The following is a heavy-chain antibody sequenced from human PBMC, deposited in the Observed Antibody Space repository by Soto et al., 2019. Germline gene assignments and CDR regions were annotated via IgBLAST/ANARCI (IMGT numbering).Heavy chain of an antibody. CDR1: GGSFSDYY. D-gene: IGHD1-26*01. V-gene: IGHV4-34*01. CDR2: IHLSGRV. J-gene: IGHJ5*02. CDR3: ARTPTRGTSAWLDP. Sequence: QVQLQQWGSGLLKASVTLSLTCAIYGGSFSDYYWHWIRQSPGKGLEWIGEIHLSGRVNFTPSLKSRTSLSRDTSRNQFFLTLRSVTAADTAVYFCARTPTRGTSAWLDPWGRGHLVTVSS.